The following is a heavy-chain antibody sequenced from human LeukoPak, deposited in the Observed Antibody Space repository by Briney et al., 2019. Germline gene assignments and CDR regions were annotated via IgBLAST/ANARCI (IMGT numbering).Heavy chain of an antibody. CDR3: VRTRGGGNYGSSSRYDFDY. CDR2: IKQDGSEK. D-gene: IGHD3-10*01. J-gene: IGHJ4*02. V-gene: IGHV3-7*01. CDR1: GFTFTRYW. Sequence: PGGSLRLSCAASGFTFTRYWMTWVRQAPGKGLECVANIKQDGSEKHYVDSVKGRFTISRDNAKNSLYLQMNSLRAEDTAVYYCVRTRGGGNYGSSSRYDFDYWGQGTLATVSS.